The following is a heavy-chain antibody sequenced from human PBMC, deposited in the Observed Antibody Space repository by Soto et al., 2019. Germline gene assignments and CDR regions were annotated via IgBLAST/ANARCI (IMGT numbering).Heavy chain of an antibody. J-gene: IGHJ6*01. CDR1: VGSISSYY. Sequence: PSETLSLTCTFSVGSISSYYWSCIRHPPGKGLEWIGYIYYSGSTNYNPSLKSRVTISVDTSKNQFSLKLSSVTAADTAVYYCARARGGYYYYGMEVWGQGTTVSVSS. D-gene: IGHD3-10*01. CDR2: IYYSGST. CDR3: ARARGGYYYYGMEV. V-gene: IGHV4-59*01.